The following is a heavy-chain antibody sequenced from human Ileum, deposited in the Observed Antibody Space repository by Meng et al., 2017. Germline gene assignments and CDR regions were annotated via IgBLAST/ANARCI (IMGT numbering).Heavy chain of an antibody. CDR3: ARDHWGSLDY. CDR2: AST. CDR1: GASVTTSHYQ. D-gene: IGHD7-27*01. Sequence: VQLQESGPGLVRPSATLSLICTVSGASVTTSHYQWGWIRQPPGKGLEWIGYASTNYNPSLKSRLTISLDTSKNQVSLKLTSVTAADTAVYYCARDHWGSLDYWGQGILVTAPQ. J-gene: IGHJ4*02. V-gene: IGHV4-61*01.